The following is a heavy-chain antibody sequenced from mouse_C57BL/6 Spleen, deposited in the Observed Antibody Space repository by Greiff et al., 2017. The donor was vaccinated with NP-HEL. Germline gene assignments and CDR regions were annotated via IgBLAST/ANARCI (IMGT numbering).Heavy chain of an antibody. CDR1: GFNIKNTY. J-gene: IGHJ3*01. CDR3: ARGYGYCVAVFAY. CDR2: IDPANGNT. Sequence: VQLKQSVAELVRPGASVKLSCTASGFNIKNTYMHWVKQRPEQGLEWIGRIDPANGNTKYAPKFQGKATITADTSSNTAYLQLRRLTSEDTAIYYCARGYGYCVAVFAYGAQGTLLTVSA. V-gene: IGHV14-3*01. D-gene: IGHD2-2*01.